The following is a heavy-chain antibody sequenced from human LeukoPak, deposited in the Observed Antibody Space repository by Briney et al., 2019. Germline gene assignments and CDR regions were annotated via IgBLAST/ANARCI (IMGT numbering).Heavy chain of an antibody. V-gene: IGHV3-23*01. J-gene: IGHJ4*02. CDR2: ISGSGHNT. Sequence: GGTLRLSCAASGFTFTNYDMSWVRQAPGKGLEWVSTISGSGHNTYYGDSVKGRFTVSRDNSKNTVYLQMNSLRVDDTAVYYCARRDIVVIVSASDYWGQGTLVTVSS. CDR1: GFTFTNYD. D-gene: IGHD2-15*01. CDR3: ARRDIVVIVSASDY.